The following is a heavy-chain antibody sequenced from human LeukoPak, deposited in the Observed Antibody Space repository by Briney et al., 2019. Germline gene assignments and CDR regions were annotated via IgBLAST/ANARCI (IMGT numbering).Heavy chain of an antibody. D-gene: IGHD6-19*01. CDR1: GGSISSSSYY. CDR3: ARDSSEWVAQHFDP. CDR2: INYSGSS. V-gene: IGHV4-39*07. J-gene: IGHJ5*02. Sequence: SETLSLTCTVSGGSISSSSYYWGWIRQPPGKGLEWIGSINYSGSSYYNPSLKSRVTMSVDTSKNQFSLNLNSVTAADTAVYYCARDSSEWVAQHFDPWGQGILVTVSS.